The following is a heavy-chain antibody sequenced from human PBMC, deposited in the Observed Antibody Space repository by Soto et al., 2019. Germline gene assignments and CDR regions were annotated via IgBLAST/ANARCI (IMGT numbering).Heavy chain of an antibody. Sequence: EVQLVQSGAEVKKPGESLRISCQGSGYSFTTYWISWVRQMPGEGLEWMGRIDPADSYTNYGPSFQGHVTISVDKSIRTGYLKWSSLRASDTAMYYCAREYYSGSGYYSGGGLDVWGQGTTVTVSS. CDR2: IDPADSYT. V-gene: IGHV5-10-1*01. CDR1: GYSFTTYW. CDR3: AREYYSGSGYYSGGGLDV. D-gene: IGHD3-22*01. J-gene: IGHJ6*01.